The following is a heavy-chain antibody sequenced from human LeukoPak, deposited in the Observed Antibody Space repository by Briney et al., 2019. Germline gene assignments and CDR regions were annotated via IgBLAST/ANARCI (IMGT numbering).Heavy chain of an antibody. Sequence: SETLSLTCTVSGGSISSYYWSWIRQPPGKGLEWIGYIYYSGSTNYNPSLKSRVTISVDTSKNHFSLMLSSVTAADTAVYYCARERSMVRGVSWFDPWGQGTLVTVSS. J-gene: IGHJ5*02. CDR2: IYYSGST. V-gene: IGHV4-59*01. CDR1: GGSISSYY. CDR3: ARERSMVRGVSWFDP. D-gene: IGHD3-10*01.